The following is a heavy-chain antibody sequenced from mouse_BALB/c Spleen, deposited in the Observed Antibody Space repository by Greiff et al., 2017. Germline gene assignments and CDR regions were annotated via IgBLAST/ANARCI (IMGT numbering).Heavy chain of an antibody. CDR1: GFNIKDTY. Sequence: VQLQQSGAELVKPGASVKLSCTASGFNIKDTYMHWVKQRPEQGLEWIGRIDPANGNTKYDPKFQGKATITADTSSNTAYLQLSSLTSEDTAVYYCAHGSSSYDFDYWGQGTTLTVSS. J-gene: IGHJ2*01. CDR2: IDPANGNT. D-gene: IGHD1-1*01. CDR3: AHGSSSYDFDY. V-gene: IGHV14-3*02.